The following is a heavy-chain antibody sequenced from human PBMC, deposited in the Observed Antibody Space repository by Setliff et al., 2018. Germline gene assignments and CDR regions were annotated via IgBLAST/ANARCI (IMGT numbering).Heavy chain of an antibody. CDR2: IIPVFGTA. D-gene: IGHD3-22*01. Sequence: SVKVSCKASGYTFTSYDISWVRQAPGQGLEWMGRIIPVFGTANYAQKFQGRVTMTEDTSTDTAYMELSSLRSEDTAVYYCATYVGITYYYDSSGYPTHFQHWGQGTLVTVSS. CDR1: GYTFTSYD. V-gene: IGHV1-69*06. J-gene: IGHJ1*01. CDR3: ATYVGITYYYDSSGYPTHFQH.